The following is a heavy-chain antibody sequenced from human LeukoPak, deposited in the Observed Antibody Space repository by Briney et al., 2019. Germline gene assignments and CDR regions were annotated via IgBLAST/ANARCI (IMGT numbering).Heavy chain of an antibody. V-gene: IGHV1-8*01. Sequence: ASVKVSCKASGYTFTSYDINWVRQATGRGLEWMGWMNPNSGNTGYAQKFQGRVTMTRNTSISTAYMELSSLRSEDTAVYYCARGRLVSPSWFDPWGQGTLVTVSS. CDR3: ARGRLVSPSWFDP. J-gene: IGHJ5*02. CDR1: GYTFTSYD. CDR2: MNPNSGNT. D-gene: IGHD3-22*01.